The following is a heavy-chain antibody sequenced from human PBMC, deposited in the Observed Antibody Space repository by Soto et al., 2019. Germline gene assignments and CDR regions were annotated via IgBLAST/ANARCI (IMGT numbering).Heavy chain of an antibody. CDR2: ISGSGGST. Sequence: GGSLRLSCAASGFTFSSYAMSWVRQAPGKGLEWVSAISGSGGSTYYADSVKGRFTISRDNSKNTLYLQMNSLRAEDTAVYYCAKNGPEYSSGWHFYYYYGMDVWGQGTTVTVSS. J-gene: IGHJ6*02. CDR3: AKNGPEYSSGWHFYYYYGMDV. CDR1: GFTFSSYA. D-gene: IGHD6-19*01. V-gene: IGHV3-23*01.